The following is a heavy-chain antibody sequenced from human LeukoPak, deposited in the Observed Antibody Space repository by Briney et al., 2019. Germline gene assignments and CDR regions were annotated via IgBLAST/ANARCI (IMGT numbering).Heavy chain of an antibody. D-gene: IGHD3-22*01. CDR1: GGTFSSYA. CDR2: IIPILGIA. Sequence: SVKVSCKASGGTFSSYAISWVRQAPGQGLEWMGRIIPILGIANYAQKFQGRVTITADKSTSTAYMELSSLRSDDTAVYYCARDTSSGYYEQWGQGTLVTVSS. J-gene: IGHJ4*02. V-gene: IGHV1-69*04. CDR3: ARDTSSGYYEQ.